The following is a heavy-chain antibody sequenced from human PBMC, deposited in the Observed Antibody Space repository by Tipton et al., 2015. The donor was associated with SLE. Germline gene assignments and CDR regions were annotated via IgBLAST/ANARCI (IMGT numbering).Heavy chain of an antibody. Sequence: LRLSCTVSGGSISSGGYYWSWIRQHPGKGLEWIGYICYSGSTYYNPSLKSRLTISVYTSKNQFSLQLNSVTAADPAVDYGARRGLWSGGICYSTRYYYELEVWGQGTT. J-gene: IGHJ6*01. CDR1: GGSISSGGYY. CDR2: ICYSGST. D-gene: IGHD2-15*01. CDR3: ARRGLWSGGICYSTRYYYELEV. V-gene: IGHV4-31*03.